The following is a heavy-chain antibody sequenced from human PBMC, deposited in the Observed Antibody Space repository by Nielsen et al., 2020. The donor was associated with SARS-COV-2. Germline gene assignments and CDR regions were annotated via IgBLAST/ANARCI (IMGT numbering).Heavy chain of an antibody. D-gene: IGHD3-10*01. CDR1: GGSISSGDSY. Sequence: ESLKISCTVSGGSISSGDSYWSWIRQPPGKGLEWIGYMYYSGSTNYNPSLKSRVTISVDTSKNQFSLKLSSVTAADTAVYYCARDSYYYGSGVPDAFDIWGQGTMVTVSS. CDR3: ARDSYYYGSGVPDAFDI. V-gene: IGHV4-61*08. CDR2: MYYSGST. J-gene: IGHJ3*02.